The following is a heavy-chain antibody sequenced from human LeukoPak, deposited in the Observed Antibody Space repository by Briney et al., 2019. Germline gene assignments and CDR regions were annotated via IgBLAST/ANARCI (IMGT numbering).Heavy chain of an antibody. D-gene: IGHD6-19*01. CDR1: GFTFSSHL. V-gene: IGHV3-30-3*01. Sequence: GGSLRLSCAASGFTFSSHLMHWVRQAPGKGLEWVAVISYDGSNKYYADSVKGRFTISRDNSKNTLYLQMNSLRAEDTAVYYCAREKQWLVHFDYWGQGTLVTVSS. CDR2: ISYDGSNK. J-gene: IGHJ4*02. CDR3: AREKQWLVHFDY.